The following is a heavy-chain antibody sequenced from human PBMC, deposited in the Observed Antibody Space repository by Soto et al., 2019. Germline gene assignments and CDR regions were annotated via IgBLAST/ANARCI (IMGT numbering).Heavy chain of an antibody. CDR2: IYATGTT. CDR1: GASISGYY. D-gene: IGHD1-1*01. Sequence: SETLYLTCTVSGASISGYYWSWIRKAAGKGLEWIGRIYATGTTDYNPSLKSRVMMSVDTSKKQFSLRLRSVTAADTAVYYCVRDGTKTLRDWFDPWGQGISVTVSS. J-gene: IGHJ5*02. CDR3: VRDGTKTLRDWFDP. V-gene: IGHV4-4*07.